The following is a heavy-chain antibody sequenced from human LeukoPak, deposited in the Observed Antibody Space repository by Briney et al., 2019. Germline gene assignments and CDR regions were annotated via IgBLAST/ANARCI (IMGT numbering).Heavy chain of an antibody. CDR3: AQELSDIFVVRTDS. D-gene: IGHD3-9*01. V-gene: IGHV3-23*01. J-gene: IGHJ4*02. Sequence: GGSLRLSCAASGFIFSSHAMSWVRQTPGKGLEWVATMSAYNDRTHYADSVRGRFTVSRDNSKNTLSLQMNSLREDDTAVYYCAQELSDIFVVRTDSWGQGTLVTVSS. CDR2: MSAYNDRT. CDR1: GFIFSSHA.